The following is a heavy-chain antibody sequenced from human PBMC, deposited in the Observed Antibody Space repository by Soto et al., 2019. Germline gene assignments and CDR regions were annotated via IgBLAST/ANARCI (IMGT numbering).Heavy chain of an antibody. Sequence: QVQLVQSGAEAQKPGASVKVSCKASGYTFTTYDINWVRQATGQGLEWMGWMNPNSGDTGYAQKFQGRVTMTRNTSISTAYMELSSLRSEDTAVYYCARGRGYDASFDYWGQGTLVTVSS. J-gene: IGHJ4*02. V-gene: IGHV1-8*01. CDR3: ARGRGYDASFDY. D-gene: IGHD5-12*01. CDR2: MNPNSGDT. CDR1: GYTFTTYD.